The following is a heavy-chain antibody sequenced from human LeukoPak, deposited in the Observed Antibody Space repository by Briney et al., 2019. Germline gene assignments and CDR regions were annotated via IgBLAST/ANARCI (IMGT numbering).Heavy chain of an antibody. CDR2: IYHSGST. CDR1: GGSISSSNW. J-gene: IGHJ4*02. V-gene: IGHV4-4*02. CDR3: ARSIAARPGGSFTFDC. D-gene: IGHD6-6*01. Sequence: SGTLSLTCAVSGGSISSSNWWSWVRQPPGKGLEWIGEIYHSGSTNYNPSLKSRVTISVDKSKNQFSLKLSSVTAADTAVYYCARSIAARPGGSFTFDCWGQGTLVTVSS.